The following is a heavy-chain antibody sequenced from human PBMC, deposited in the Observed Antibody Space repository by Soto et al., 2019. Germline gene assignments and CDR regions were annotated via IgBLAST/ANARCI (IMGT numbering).Heavy chain of an antibody. J-gene: IGHJ4*02. Sequence: GGSLRLSCAASGFTFSSYAMSWVRQAPGKGLEWVSAISGSGGSTYYADSVKGRFTISRDNSKNTLYLQMSSLRAEDTAVYYCAKAYGGSYSRFDYWGQGTLVTVSS. V-gene: IGHV3-23*01. D-gene: IGHD1-26*01. CDR2: ISGSGGST. CDR3: AKAYGGSYSRFDY. CDR1: GFTFSSYA.